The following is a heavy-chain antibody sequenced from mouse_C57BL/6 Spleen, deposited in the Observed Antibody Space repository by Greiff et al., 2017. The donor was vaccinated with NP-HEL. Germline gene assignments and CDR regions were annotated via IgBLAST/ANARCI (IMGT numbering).Heavy chain of an antibody. CDR1: GYTFTDYE. CDR3: TKNWDICYFDY. J-gene: IGHJ2*01. Sequence: VQLQQSGAELVRPGASVTLSCKASGYTFTDYEMHWVKQTPVHGLEWIGAIDPETGGTAYNQKFKGKAILTADKSSSTAYMELRSLTSEDSTVYYCTKNWDICYFDYWGQGTTLTVSS. D-gene: IGHD4-1*01. CDR2: IDPETGGT. V-gene: IGHV1-15*01.